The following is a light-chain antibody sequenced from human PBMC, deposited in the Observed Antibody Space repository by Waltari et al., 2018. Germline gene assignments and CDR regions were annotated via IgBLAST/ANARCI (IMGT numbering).Light chain of an antibody. V-gene: IGKV1-5*03. CDR2: KAS. Sequence: DIQMTQSPSTLSASVGDRVTITCRASQSVSQWLAWYQQKPGKAPKLLIYKASNLETGVPSRFSGSGSGTESTLTISSLQPDDFATYYCQQYNSYSTFGQGTKVEIK. CDR1: QSVSQW. J-gene: IGKJ1*01. CDR3: QQYNSYST.